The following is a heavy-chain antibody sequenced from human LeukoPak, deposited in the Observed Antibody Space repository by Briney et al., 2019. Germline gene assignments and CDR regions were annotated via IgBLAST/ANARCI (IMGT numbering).Heavy chain of an antibody. V-gene: IGHV1-69*05. CDR1: GGTFSSYA. J-gene: IGHJ4*02. Sequence: ASVKVSCKASGGTFSSYAISWVRQAPGQGLEWMGRIIPIFGTANYAQKFQGRVTITTDESTSTAYMELSRLRSDDTAVYYCARVEELLYYFDYWGQGTLVTVSS. CDR2: IIPIFGTA. CDR3: ARVEELLYYFDY. D-gene: IGHD2-2*01.